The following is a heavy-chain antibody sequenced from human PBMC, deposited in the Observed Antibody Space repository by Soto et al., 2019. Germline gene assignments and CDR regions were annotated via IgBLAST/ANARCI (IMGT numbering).Heavy chain of an antibody. CDR1: GFTFSSYS. J-gene: IGHJ4*02. V-gene: IGHV3-21*01. D-gene: IGHD6-19*01. Sequence: GGSLRLSCAASGFTFSSYSMNWVRQAPGKGLEWVSSISSSSSYIYYADSVKGRFTISRDNAKNSLYLQMNSLRAEGTAVYYCARARIAVAQFDYWGQGTLVTVSS. CDR3: ARARIAVAQFDY. CDR2: ISSSSSYI.